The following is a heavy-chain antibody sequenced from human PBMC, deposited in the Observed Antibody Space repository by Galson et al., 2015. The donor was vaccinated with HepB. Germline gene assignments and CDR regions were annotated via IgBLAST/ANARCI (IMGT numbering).Heavy chain of an antibody. J-gene: IGHJ4*02. CDR3: AKHYVRTHDY. CDR2: INGRGDET. Sequence: SLRLSCAASGFTFNAFDMGWVRQAPGKGLQWVSAINGRGDETHYADSVKGRFTVSRDNSRNTLFLQMDSLTAEDTAVYYCAKHYVRTHDYWGQGTLVTVSS. V-gene: IGHV3-23*01. D-gene: IGHD3-10*02. CDR1: GFTFNAFD.